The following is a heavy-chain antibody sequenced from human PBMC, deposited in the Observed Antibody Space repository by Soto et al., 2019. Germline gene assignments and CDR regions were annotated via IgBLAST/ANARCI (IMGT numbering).Heavy chain of an antibody. V-gene: IGHV1-69*06. Sequence: QVQLVQSGAEVKKPGSSVKVSCKASGGTFSSYAISWVRQAPGQGLEWMGGIIPIFGTANYAQTFQGRVTITADKSTCTDYIEMSSLRSEDTAVHYCAREPQGKYYDSSGFKAGACDIWGQGTMVTVSS. CDR3: AREPQGKYYDSSGFKAGACDI. CDR2: IIPIFGTA. CDR1: GGTFSSYA. D-gene: IGHD3-22*01. J-gene: IGHJ3*02.